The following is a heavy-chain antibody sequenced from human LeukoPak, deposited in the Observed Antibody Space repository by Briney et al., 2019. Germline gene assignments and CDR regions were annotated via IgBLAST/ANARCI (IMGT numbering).Heavy chain of an antibody. CDR3: ARRSYYDSSGYYYFDY. CDR2: INWNGGST. Sequence: GGSLRLSCAASGFTFDDYGMSWVRQAPGKGLEWVSGINWNGGSTGYADSVKGRFTISRDNAKNPLYLQMNSLRAEDTALYYCARRSYYDSSGYYYFDYWGQGTLVTVSS. D-gene: IGHD3-22*01. J-gene: IGHJ4*02. V-gene: IGHV3-20*04. CDR1: GFTFDDYG.